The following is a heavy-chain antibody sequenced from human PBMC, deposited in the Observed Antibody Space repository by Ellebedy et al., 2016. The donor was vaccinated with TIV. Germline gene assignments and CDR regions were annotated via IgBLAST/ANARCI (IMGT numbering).Heavy chain of an antibody. V-gene: IGHV3-9*01. CDR1: GFTFDDYA. D-gene: IGHD2-2*01. Sequence: GGSLRLXCAASGFTFDDYAMHWVRQAPGKGLEWVSGISWNSGSIGYADSVKGRFTISRDNAKNSLYLQMNSLRAEDTALYYCAKDMAIGYCSSTSCYWEAFDIWGQGTMVTVSS. CDR3: AKDMAIGYCSSTSCYWEAFDI. J-gene: IGHJ3*02. CDR2: ISWNSGSI.